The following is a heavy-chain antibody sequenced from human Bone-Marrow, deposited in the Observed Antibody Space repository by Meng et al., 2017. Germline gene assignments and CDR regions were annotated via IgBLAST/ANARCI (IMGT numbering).Heavy chain of an antibody. CDR1: GGSFSGYY. CDR2: INHSGST. CDR3: ARMIGIAASEYNWFDP. J-gene: IGHJ5*02. V-gene: IGHV4-34*01. Sequence: SETLSLTCAVYGGSFSGYYWSWIRQPPGKGLEWIGEINHSGSTNYNPSLKSRVTISVDTSKNQFSLKLSSVTAADTAVYYCARMIGIAASEYNWFDPWGQGTLVTVSS. D-gene: IGHD6-13*01.